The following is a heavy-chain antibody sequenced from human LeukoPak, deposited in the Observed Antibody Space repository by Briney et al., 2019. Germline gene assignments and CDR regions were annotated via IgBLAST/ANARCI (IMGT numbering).Heavy chain of an antibody. CDR2: FDPEDGET. J-gene: IGHJ4*02. V-gene: IGHV1-24*01. Sequence: ASVKVSCKVSGYTLTELSMHWVRQAPGKGLEWMGGFDPEDGETIYAWKFQGRVTMTEDTSTDTAYMELSSLRSEDTAVYYCATSSGWYHGSFDYWGQGTLVTVSS. CDR1: GYTLTELS. CDR3: ATSSGWYHGSFDY. D-gene: IGHD6-19*01.